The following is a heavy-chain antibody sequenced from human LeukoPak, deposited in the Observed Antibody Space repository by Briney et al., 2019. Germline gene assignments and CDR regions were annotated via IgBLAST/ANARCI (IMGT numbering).Heavy chain of an antibody. V-gene: IGHV3-53*01. CDR3: ATTYCSSTSCYPYYFDY. J-gene: IGHJ4*02. CDR1: GXTVSSNY. Sequence: PGGSLRLSCAASGXTVSSNYMSWVRQSPGKGLEWVSVVYSGGSTYYADSVKGRFTISRDNSKNTLYLQMNSLRAEDTALYYCATTYCSSTSCYPYYFDYWGQGTLVTVSS. CDR2: VYSGGST. D-gene: IGHD2-2*01.